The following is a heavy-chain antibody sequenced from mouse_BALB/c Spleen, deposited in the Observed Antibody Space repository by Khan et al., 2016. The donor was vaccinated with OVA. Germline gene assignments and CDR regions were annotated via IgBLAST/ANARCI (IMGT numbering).Heavy chain of an antibody. Sequence: EVQLQQSGPELVKPGASVKISCKASGYSFTGYFMNWVMQSHGKSLEWIGRINPHIGKTLYNQKFKGKATLTVDESSRTVHMELRSLASEDSAVYYCARKNGSDFDYWGQGTTLTVSS. V-gene: IGHV1-20*02. CDR3: ARKNGSDFDY. J-gene: IGHJ2*01. CDR2: INPHIGKT. CDR1: GYSFTGYF. D-gene: IGHD1-1*01.